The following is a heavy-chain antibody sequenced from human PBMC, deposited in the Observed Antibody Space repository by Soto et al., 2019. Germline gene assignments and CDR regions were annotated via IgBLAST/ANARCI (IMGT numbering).Heavy chain of an antibody. CDR2: TYYRSKWYN. V-gene: IGHV6-1*01. D-gene: IGHD2-15*01. CDR1: GDSVSSNSAA. J-gene: IGHJ4*02. CDR3: ARGMAVVGATIGFDY. Sequence: PSQTLSLTCAISGDSVSSNSAAWNWIRQSPSRGLEWLGRTYYRSKWYNDYAVSVRSRITFNPDTSKNQFSLQLNSVTPEDTAVYYCARGMAVVGATIGFDYWGQGTLVTVSS.